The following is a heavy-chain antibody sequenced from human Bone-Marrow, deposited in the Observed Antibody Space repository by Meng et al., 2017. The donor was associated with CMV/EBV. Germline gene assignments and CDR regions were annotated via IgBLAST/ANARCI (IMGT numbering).Heavy chain of an antibody. CDR3: ARRRYCSSTSCYSFDP. CDR1: GGSFSGYY. J-gene: IGHJ5*02. V-gene: IGHV4-34*01. D-gene: IGHD2-2*01. CDR2: INHSGST. Sequence: GYGGSFSGYYWSWIRQPPGKGLEWIGEINHSGSTNYNPSLKSRVTISVDTSKNQFSLKLSSVTAADTAVYYCARRRYCSSTSCYSFDPWGQGTLAPSPQ.